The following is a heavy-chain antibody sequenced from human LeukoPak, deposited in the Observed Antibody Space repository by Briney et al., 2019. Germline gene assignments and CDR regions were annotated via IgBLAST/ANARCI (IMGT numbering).Heavy chain of an antibody. J-gene: IGHJ6*02. V-gene: IGHV3-30*04. CDR3: AKVYHTGTTLFYGMDV. CDR2: ISYDGSNK. D-gene: IGHD1-1*01. CDR1: GFTFSSYA. Sequence: GGSLRLSCAASGFTFSSYAMHWVRQAPGKGLEWAAVISYDGSNKYYADSVKGRFTISRDNSKNTLYLQTNSLRAEDTAVYYCAKVYHTGTTLFYGMDVWGQGTTVTVSS.